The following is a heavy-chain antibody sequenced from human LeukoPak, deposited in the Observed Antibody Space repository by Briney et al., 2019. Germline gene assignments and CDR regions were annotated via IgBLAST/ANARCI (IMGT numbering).Heavy chain of an antibody. Sequence: SETLSLTCTVSGGSITSDLYYWTWLRQPAGKGLEWIGRIYTNGWTDYNPSLKSRVTISVDTSKNQFSLKLTFVTAADTALYYCARGSGWNAFDPWGQGTLVTVSS. CDR3: ARGSGWNAFDP. J-gene: IGHJ5*02. V-gene: IGHV4-61*02. CDR2: IYTNGWT. CDR1: GGSITSDLYY. D-gene: IGHD6-19*01.